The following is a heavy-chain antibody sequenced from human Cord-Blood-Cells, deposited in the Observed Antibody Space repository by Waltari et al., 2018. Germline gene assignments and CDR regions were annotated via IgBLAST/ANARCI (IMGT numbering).Heavy chain of an antibody. J-gene: IGHJ4*02. V-gene: IGHV4-39*01. Sequence: QLQLQESGPGLVKPSETLSLTCTVSGGSISSISYYWCWIRQPPGKGLGWIGSIDYSGSTYYNPSLKSRVTISVDTSKNQFSLKLSSVTAADTAVYYCARHLSSSWSVFDYWGQGTLVTVSS. CDR3: ARHLSSSWSVFDY. CDR2: IDYSGST. CDR1: GGSISSISYY. D-gene: IGHD6-13*01.